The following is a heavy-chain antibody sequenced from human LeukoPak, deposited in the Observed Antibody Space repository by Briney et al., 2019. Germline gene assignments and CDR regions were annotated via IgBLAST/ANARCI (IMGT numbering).Heavy chain of an antibody. J-gene: IGHJ4*02. CDR2: IWYDGSNK. CDR3: ARDRQWLALDY. V-gene: IGHV3-33*01. Sequence: WVAVIWYDGSNKYYTDSVKGRFTISRDNSKNTLYLQMNSLRAEDTAVYYCARDRQWLALDYWGQGTLVTVSS. D-gene: IGHD6-19*01.